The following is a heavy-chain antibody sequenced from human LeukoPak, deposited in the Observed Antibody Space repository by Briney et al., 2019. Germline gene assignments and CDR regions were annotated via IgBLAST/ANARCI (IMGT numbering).Heavy chain of an antibody. D-gene: IGHD3-22*01. CDR2: IYYSGST. J-gene: IGHJ5*02. CDR3: ARGLEYYDSSGPGDWFDP. Sequence: SETLSLTCTVSGGSISSGGYYWSWIRRHPGKGLEWIGYIYYSGSTYYNPSLKSRVTISVDTSKNQFSLKLSSVTAADTAVYYCARGLEYYDSSGPGDWFDPWGQGTLVTVSS. V-gene: IGHV4-31*03. CDR1: GGSISSGGYY.